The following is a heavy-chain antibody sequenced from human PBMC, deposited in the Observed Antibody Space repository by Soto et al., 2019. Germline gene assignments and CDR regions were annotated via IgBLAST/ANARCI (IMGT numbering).Heavy chain of an antibody. Sequence: SETLSLTCTVSGGSISSYYWSWIRQPPGKGLEWIGYIYYSGSTNYNPSLKSRVTISVDTSKNQFSLKLSSVTAADTAVYYCAREGMATTEIKYFDYWGQGTLVTVS. CDR1: GGSISSYY. V-gene: IGHV4-59*01. D-gene: IGHD1-1*01. CDR3: AREGMATTEIKYFDY. CDR2: IYYSGST. J-gene: IGHJ4*02.